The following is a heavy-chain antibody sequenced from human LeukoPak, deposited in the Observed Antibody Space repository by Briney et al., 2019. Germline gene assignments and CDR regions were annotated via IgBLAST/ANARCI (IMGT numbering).Heavy chain of an antibody. CDR2: IRSKAYGGTT. D-gene: IGHD6-6*01. CDR1: GFTFGDYA. Sequence: PGGSLRLSCTASGFTFGDYAMSWVRQAPGKGLEWVGFIRSKAYGGTTEYAASVKGRFTISRDDSKSIAYLQMNSLKTEDTAVYYCTKLVLYYYYMDVWGKGTTVTVSS. CDR3: TKLVLYYYYMDV. J-gene: IGHJ6*03. V-gene: IGHV3-49*04.